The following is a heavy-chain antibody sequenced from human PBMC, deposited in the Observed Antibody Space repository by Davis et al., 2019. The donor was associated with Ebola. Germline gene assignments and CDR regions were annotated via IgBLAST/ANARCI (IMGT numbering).Heavy chain of an antibody. J-gene: IGHJ4*02. Sequence: GESLKISCAASGFTFSHYGMHWVRQAPGKGLEWVSVISYDGSDKYYADSVKGRFTISRDNAKNSLYLQMNSLRAEDTAVYYCATDRNWDFDYWGQGTLVTVSS. CDR2: ISYDGSDK. CDR3: ATDRNWDFDY. V-gene: IGHV3-30*03. CDR1: GFTFSHYG. D-gene: IGHD7-27*01.